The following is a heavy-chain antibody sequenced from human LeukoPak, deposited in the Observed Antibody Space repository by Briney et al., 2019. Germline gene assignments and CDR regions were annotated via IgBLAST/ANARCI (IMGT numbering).Heavy chain of an antibody. J-gene: IGHJ4*02. D-gene: IGHD2-15*01. CDR3: VRDRQYCSGGNCYSEDLPDS. CDR2: ISYRGDT. CDR1: SGSISSNNHY. Sequence: SETLSLTCTVPSGSISSNNHYWGWIRQPHGKGLEWLGSISYRGDTDYNPSLKSRVTISVDPSKKQFSLKLNSVTAADTAVYYCVRDRQYCSGGNCYSEDLPDSWGQGTLVIVSS. V-gene: IGHV4-39*07.